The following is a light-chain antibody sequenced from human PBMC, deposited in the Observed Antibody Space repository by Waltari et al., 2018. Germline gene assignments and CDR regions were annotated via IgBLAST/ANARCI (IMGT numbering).Light chain of an antibody. V-gene: IGKV1-5*03. J-gene: IGKJ3*01. CDR1: QRLSSY. CDR3: QQYNSYPFT. CDR2: KTS. Sequence: CLASQRLSSYLAWYQQKPGKAPKLLIYKTSSLETGVPSSFSGTGSGTEFTLTISSLQPDDIATYYCQQYNSYPFTFGPGTKVDIK.